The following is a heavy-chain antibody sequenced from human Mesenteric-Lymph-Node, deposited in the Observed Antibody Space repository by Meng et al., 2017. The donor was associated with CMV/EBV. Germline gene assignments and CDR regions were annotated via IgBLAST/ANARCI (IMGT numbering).Heavy chain of an antibody. J-gene: IGHJ6*02. Sequence: ASVQISCKASCYTFTGCYMHCVRQAPGQGLEWMGWINPNSGGTNYAQKFQGRVTMTRDTSISTAYMELSRLRSDDTAVYYCARDWGAAAIFDYYYYGMDVWGQGTTVTVSS. CDR2: INPNSGGT. D-gene: IGHD2-2*01. CDR1: CYTFTGCY. CDR3: ARDWGAAAIFDYYYYGMDV. V-gene: IGHV1-2*02.